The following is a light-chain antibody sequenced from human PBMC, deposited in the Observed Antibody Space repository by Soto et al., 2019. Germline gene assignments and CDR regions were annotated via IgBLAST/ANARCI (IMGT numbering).Light chain of an antibody. V-gene: IGLV2-23*02. CDR3: CSFAGGTPNRL. J-gene: IGLJ3*02. CDR2: EVA. Sequence: QSVLTQPASVSGSPGQTITISCTGTSSDIGGYDVVSWYQQHPGKAPKLLIYEVAKRPSGVSNRFSGSKSVSTACLTVSGLQAEDEAEYHCCSFAGGTPNRLFGGGTKVTVL. CDR1: SSDIGGYDV.